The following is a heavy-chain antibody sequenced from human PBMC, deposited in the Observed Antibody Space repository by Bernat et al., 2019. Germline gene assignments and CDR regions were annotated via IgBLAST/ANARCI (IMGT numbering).Heavy chain of an antibody. CDR2: ISAYNGHT. J-gene: IGHJ4*02. CDR1: GGTFSSYA. CDR3: ARTTRDCKRTTCYDY. Sequence: QVQLVQSGAEVKKPGSSVKVSCKASGGTFSSYAISWVRQAPGQGLEWMGGISAYNGHTWFAQKLQGRVTMTTDTSTTTAYMELRSLRSDDTAVYYCARTTRDCKRTTCYDYWGQGTLVTVSS. V-gene: IGHV1-18*01. D-gene: IGHD2-2*01.